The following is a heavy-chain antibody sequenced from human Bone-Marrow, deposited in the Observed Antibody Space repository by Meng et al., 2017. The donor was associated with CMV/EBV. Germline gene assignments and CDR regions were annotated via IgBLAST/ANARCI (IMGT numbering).Heavy chain of an antibody. J-gene: IGHJ4*02. Sequence: GGSLRLSCAASGFTFSYYGMHWVRQAPGKGLEWVAFIAFDGSNKYGDSVKGRFTISRDNAKNMLYLQMNSLRAEDTAVYYCFTCYRGECYWGQGTLVTVSS. V-gene: IGHV3-33*05. CDR2: IAFDGSNK. CDR3: FTCYRGECY. D-gene: IGHD3-16*02. CDR1: GFTFSYYG.